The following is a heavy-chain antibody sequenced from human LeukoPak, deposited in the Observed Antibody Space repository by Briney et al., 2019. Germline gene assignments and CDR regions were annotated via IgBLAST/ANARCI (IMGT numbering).Heavy chain of an antibody. D-gene: IGHD5-12*01. CDR3: ARSLCYDTGCSFDS. J-gene: IGHJ4*02. V-gene: IGHV3-48*04. CDR1: GFTFSSYA. CDR2: ISSSSGTI. Sequence: PGRSLRLSCAASGFTFSSYAMHWVRQAPGKGLEWVAYISSSSGTIYYADSVKGRFTVSRDNAKSSLYLQMTGLRAADTAVHYCARSLCYDTGCSFDSWGQGSLVTVSS.